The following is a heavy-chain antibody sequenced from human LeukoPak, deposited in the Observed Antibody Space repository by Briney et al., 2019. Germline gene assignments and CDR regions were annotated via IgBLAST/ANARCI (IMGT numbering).Heavy chain of an antibody. CDR2: VSGSGGST. D-gene: IGHD3-3*01. Sequence: PGGSLRLSCATSGFTFSSYAMSWVRQAPGKGLEWVSAVSGSGGSTNYADSVKGRFTISRDNSKNTLYLQMNSLRADDTAVYYCAGSWSGYCDYWGQGALVTVSS. V-gene: IGHV3-23*01. J-gene: IGHJ4*02. CDR3: AGSWSGYCDY. CDR1: GFTFSSYA.